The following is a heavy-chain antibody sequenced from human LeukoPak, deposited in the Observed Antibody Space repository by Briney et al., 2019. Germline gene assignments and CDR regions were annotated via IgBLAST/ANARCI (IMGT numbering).Heavy chain of an antibody. Sequence: GGSLRLSCAASGLHFSNFGMHWVRQAPGKGLEWVTFIRYDGTTIYYADSVKGRFTISRDNAKNSLYLQMNSLRAEDTAVYYCAREFEGSWTYYYYYYMDVWGKGTTVTVSS. CDR1: GLHFSNFG. V-gene: IGHV3-30*02. CDR3: AREFEGSWTYYYYYYMDV. D-gene: IGHD1-26*01. CDR2: IRYDGTTI. J-gene: IGHJ6*03.